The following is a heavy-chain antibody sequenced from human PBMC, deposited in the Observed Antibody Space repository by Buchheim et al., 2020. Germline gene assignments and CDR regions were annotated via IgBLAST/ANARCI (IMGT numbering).Heavy chain of an antibody. CDR1: GFTFSSYG. CDR2: IWYDGSNK. Sequence: QVQLVESGGGVVQPGRSLRLSCAASGFTFSSYGMHWVRQAPGKGLEWVAVIWYDGSNKYYADSVKGRFTISRDNSKNTLYLQMSSLRPDDTAFYYCAKGLGALVATSIDSWGQGT. J-gene: IGHJ4*02. CDR3: AKGLGALVATSIDS. V-gene: IGHV3-33*06. D-gene: IGHD3-9*01.